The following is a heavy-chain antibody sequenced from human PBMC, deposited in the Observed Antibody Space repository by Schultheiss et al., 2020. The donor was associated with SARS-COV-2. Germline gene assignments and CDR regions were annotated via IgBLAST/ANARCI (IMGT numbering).Heavy chain of an antibody. V-gene: IGHV3-30-3*01. Sequence: GGSLRLSCAASGFTFNNYAMHWVRQAPGKGLEWVAVISYDGSSKYYADSVKGRFTISRDNSKNTLYLQMSSLSAEDTAVYYCAKDTARDYGDYWGAFDIWGQGTMVTVSS. CDR2: ISYDGSSK. D-gene: IGHD4-17*01. J-gene: IGHJ3*02. CDR1: GFTFNNYA. CDR3: AKDTARDYGDYWGAFDI.